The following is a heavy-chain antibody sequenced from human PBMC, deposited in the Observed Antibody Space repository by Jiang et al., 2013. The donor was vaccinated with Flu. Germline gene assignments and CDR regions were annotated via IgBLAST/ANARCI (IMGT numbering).Heavy chain of an antibody. J-gene: IGHJ4*02. D-gene: IGHD4-17*01. Sequence: GFTFSSYEMNWVRQAPGKGLEWISYISSSGSTIYYADSVKGRFTISRDNAKNSLYLQMNSLRAEDTAVYYCARGRYVWDYGESFDYWGQGTLVTVSS. V-gene: IGHV3-48*03. CDR1: GFTFSSYE. CDR3: ARGRYVWDYGESFDY. CDR2: ISSSGSTI.